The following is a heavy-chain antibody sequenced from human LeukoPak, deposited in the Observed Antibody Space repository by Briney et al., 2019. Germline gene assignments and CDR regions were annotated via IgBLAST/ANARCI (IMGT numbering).Heavy chain of an antibody. V-gene: IGHV3-7*01. CDR3: ASYRYSSSCYIY. Sequence: GGSVTLSCAASGFTFSHYWMTWVRQAAGRGLEWVDRIKQEGSEKYYVDLMKGRFPITRDNAKNSLYLQMNSLRAEDTAVYFCASYRYSSSCYIYWGQGTLVTVSS. J-gene: IGHJ4*02. CDR1: GFTFSHYW. CDR2: IKQEGSEK. D-gene: IGHD6-13*01.